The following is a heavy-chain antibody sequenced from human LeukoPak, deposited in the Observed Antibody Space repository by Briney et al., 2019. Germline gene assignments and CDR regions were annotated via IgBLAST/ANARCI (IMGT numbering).Heavy chain of an antibody. Sequence: TGGSLRLSCAASGFPFKSYAMNWVRQAPGKGLEWISYISSGVTTEYYADSVKGRFTISRDDAKNSLYLQMDSLRAEDTAVYYCARFNLGWLDPWGQGALVTVSS. CDR3: ARFNLGWLDP. J-gene: IGHJ5*02. V-gene: IGHV3-48*01. D-gene: IGHD1-20*01. CDR2: ISSGVTTE. CDR1: GFPFKSYA.